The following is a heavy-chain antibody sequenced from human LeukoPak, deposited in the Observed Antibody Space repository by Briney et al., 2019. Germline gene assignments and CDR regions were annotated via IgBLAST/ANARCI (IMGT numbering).Heavy chain of an antibody. CDR3: ARLKGYSSGWYPSYYFDY. V-gene: IGHV4-59*08. Sequence: TSETLSLTCTVSGGSISSYYWSWIRQPPGKGLEWIGYIYYSGSTNYNPSLKSRVTISVDTSKNQFSLKLNSVTAADTAVYYCARLKGYSSGWYPSYYFDYWGHGTLVTVSS. CDR2: IYYSGST. D-gene: IGHD6-19*01. CDR1: GGSISSYY. J-gene: IGHJ4*01.